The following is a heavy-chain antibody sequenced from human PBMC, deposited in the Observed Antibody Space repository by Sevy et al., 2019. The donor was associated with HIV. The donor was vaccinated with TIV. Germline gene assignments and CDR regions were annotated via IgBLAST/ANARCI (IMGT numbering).Heavy chain of an antibody. CDR1: GYTFTNYG. CDR3: ARESFGITTSLDV. V-gene: IGHV1-18*01. CDR2: ISAYNGNT. Sequence: ASVKVSCKASGYTFTNYGINWVRQAPGQGLEWMGWISAYNGNTNYAQKLQGRVTMTTDTSTTTAYMELRSLRSDDTALYFCARESFGITTSLDVWGQWTTVTVSS. D-gene: IGHD3-10*01. J-gene: IGHJ6*02.